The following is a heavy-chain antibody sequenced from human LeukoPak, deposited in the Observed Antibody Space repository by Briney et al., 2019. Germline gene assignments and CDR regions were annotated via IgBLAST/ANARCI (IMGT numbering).Heavy chain of an antibody. V-gene: IGHV4-59*01. CDR2: IYYSGST. CDR1: GGSISSYY. J-gene: IGHJ3*02. Sequence: HSETLSLTCTVSGGSISSYYWSWIRQPPGKGLEWIGYIYYSGSTNYNPSLKSRVTISVDTSKNQFSLKLSSVTAADTAVYYCARENSSSWYKGGDAFDIWGQGTMVTVSS. CDR3: ARENSSSWYKGGDAFDI. D-gene: IGHD6-13*01.